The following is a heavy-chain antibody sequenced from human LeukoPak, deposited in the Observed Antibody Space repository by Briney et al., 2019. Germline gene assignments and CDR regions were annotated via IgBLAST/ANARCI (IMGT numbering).Heavy chain of an antibody. CDR3: AKVPTVTTSY. CDR2: IRYDGSNK. D-gene: IGHD4-17*01. V-gene: IGHV3-30*02. Sequence: GESLKISCAASGFTFSSYGMHWVRQAPGKGLEWVAFIRYDGSNKYYADSVKGRFTISRDNSKNTLYLQMNSLRAEDTAVYYCAKVPTVTTSYWGQGTLVTVSS. J-gene: IGHJ4*02. CDR1: GFTFSSYG.